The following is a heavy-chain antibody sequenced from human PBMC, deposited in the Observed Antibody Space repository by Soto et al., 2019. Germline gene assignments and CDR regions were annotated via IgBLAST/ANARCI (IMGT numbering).Heavy chain of an antibody. J-gene: IGHJ4*02. D-gene: IGHD3-22*01. CDR2: IYYSVST. CDR3: AREVRGRSDSSYYFDY. CDR1: GGSISSGGYY. V-gene: IGHV4-31*03. Sequence: TLSLTCTVSGGSISSGGYYWSWIRQHPGKGLEWIGYIYYSVSTYYNPSLKSRLTISVDTSKNQFSLKLSSVTAADTAVYYCAREVRGRSDSSYYFDYWGQGTLVTGSS.